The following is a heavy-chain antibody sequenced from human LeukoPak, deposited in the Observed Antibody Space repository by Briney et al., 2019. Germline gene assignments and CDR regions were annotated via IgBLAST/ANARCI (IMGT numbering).Heavy chain of an antibody. Sequence: SETLSLTCTVSGGSISSYSYYWGWIRQPPGKGLEWIGRFYYSGSTYYNPSLKSRVTISVDTSKNQFSLKLSSVTAADTAVYYCARWRGLRPFDSWGQGILVTVSS. D-gene: IGHD5-12*01. CDR1: GGSISSYSYY. V-gene: IGHV4-39*01. CDR3: ARWRGLRPFDS. CDR2: FYYSGST. J-gene: IGHJ4*02.